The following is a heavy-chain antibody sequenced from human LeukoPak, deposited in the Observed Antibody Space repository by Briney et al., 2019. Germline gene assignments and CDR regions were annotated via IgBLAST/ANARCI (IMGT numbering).Heavy chain of an antibody. J-gene: IGHJ5*02. D-gene: IGHD3-9*01. CDR1: GYTFTSYG. CDR3: ARNILTGHYGGDWFDP. V-gene: IGHV1-18*01. Sequence: ASVKVSCKASGYTFTSYGISWVRQAPGQGLEWMGWISAYNGNTNYAQKLQGRVTMTTDTSTSTVYMELRSLRSDDTAVYYCARNILTGHYGGDWFDPWGQGTLVTVSS. CDR2: ISAYNGNT.